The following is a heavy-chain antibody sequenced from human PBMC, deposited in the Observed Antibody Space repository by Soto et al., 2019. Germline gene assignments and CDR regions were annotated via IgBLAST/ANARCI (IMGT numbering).Heavy chain of an antibody. J-gene: IGHJ6*02. Sequence: SETLSLTCTVSGGSISSYYWSWIRQPAGKGLEWIGRIYTSGSTNYNPSLKSRVTMSVDTSKNQFSLKLSSVTAADTAVYYCARGPTVTTGYYYYGMDVWGQGTTVTGSS. CDR1: GGSISSYY. V-gene: IGHV4-4*07. D-gene: IGHD4-17*01. CDR3: ARGPTVTTGYYYYGMDV. CDR2: IYTSGST.